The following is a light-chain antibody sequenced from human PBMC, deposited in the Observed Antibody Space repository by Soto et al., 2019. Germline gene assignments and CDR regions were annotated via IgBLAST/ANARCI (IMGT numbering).Light chain of an antibody. J-gene: IGKJ1*01. CDR2: CAS. CDR3: QQYYSTPWT. V-gene: IGKV4-1*01. CDR1: QSVLYSSNNKNN. Sequence: DIVMTQSPDSLAVSLGERATVNCKSSQSVLYSSNNKNNLGWYQQKPGQPPKLLIYCASTRESGVPDRFSGSGSGTDFTLTISRLQAEDVAVYYCQQYYSTPWTFGQGTKVEIK.